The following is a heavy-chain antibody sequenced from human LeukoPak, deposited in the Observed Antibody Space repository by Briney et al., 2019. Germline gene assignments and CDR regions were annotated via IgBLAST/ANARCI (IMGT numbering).Heavy chain of an antibody. Sequence: SVKVSCKASGGTFSSYAIGWVRQAPGQGLEWMGGIIPIFGTANYAQKFQGRVTITADESTSTAYMELSSLRSEDTAVYYCARGISGQSPYYFDYWGQGTLVTVSS. CDR2: IIPIFGTA. J-gene: IGHJ4*02. CDR1: GGTFSSYA. V-gene: IGHV1-69*13. D-gene: IGHD3-10*01. CDR3: ARGISGQSPYYFDY.